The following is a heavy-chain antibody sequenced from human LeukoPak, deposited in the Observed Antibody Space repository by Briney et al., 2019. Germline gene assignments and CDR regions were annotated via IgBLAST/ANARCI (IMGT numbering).Heavy chain of an antibody. Sequence: GGSLRLSCAASGFIFSSYGMHWVRQAPGKGLEWVAVISYDGGNISYTDSVKGRFTISRDNSKNTLYLQMNSLRAEDTAVYYCAKGGATLLGWFDPWGQGTLVTVSS. CDR1: GFIFSSYG. V-gene: IGHV3-30*18. J-gene: IGHJ5*02. CDR2: ISYDGGNI. CDR3: AKGGATLLGWFDP. D-gene: IGHD1-26*01.